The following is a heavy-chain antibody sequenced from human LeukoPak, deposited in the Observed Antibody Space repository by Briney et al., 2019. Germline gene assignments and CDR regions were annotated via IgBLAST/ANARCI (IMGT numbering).Heavy chain of an antibody. CDR1: GGTFSSYA. Sequence: GASVKVSCKASGGTFSSYAISWVRQAPGQGLEWVGGIIPIFGTANYAQKFQGRVTITADESTSTAYMELSSLRSEDTAVYYCAREGSSSSTSTFDYWGQGTLVTVSS. D-gene: IGHD6-6*01. CDR2: IIPIFGTA. V-gene: IGHV1-69*13. CDR3: AREGSSSSTSTFDY. J-gene: IGHJ4*02.